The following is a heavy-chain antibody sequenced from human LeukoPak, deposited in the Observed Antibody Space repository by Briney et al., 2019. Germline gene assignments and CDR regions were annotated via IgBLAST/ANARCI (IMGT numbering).Heavy chain of an antibody. V-gene: IGHV4-59*01. CDR2: IYHSGST. CDR3: ARDGYSGNDGL. J-gene: IGHJ4*02. CDR1: GGSISSYY. Sequence: PSETLSLTCTVSGGSISSYYWSWIRQPPGKGLEWIGYIYHSGSTKYNPSLKSRVTISVDTSKNQFSLKMSSVTAADTAVYYCARDGYSGNDGLWGQGTLVTVSS. D-gene: IGHD5-12*01.